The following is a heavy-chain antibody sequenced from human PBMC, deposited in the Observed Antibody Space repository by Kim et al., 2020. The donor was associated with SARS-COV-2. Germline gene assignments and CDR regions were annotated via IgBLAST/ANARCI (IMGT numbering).Heavy chain of an antibody. Sequence: SETLSLTCAVYGGSFSGYYWSWIRQPPGKGLEWIGEINHSGSTNYNPSLKSRVTISVDTSKNQFSLKLSYVTAADTAVYYCARESPYMVRGVTPFDYWGQGTLVTVSS. CDR3: ARESPYMVRGVTPFDY. V-gene: IGHV4-34*01. CDR1: GGSFSGYY. CDR2: INHSGST. J-gene: IGHJ4*02. D-gene: IGHD3-10*01.